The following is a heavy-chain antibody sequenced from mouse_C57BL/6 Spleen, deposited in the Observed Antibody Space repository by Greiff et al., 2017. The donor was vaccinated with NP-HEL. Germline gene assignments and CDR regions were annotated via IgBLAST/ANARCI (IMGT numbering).Heavy chain of an antibody. J-gene: IGHJ2*01. CDR3: ARSNYYGSIYDY. V-gene: IGHV1-82*01. Sequence: VQLQQSGPELVKPGASVKISCKASGYAFGSSWMNWVKQRPGKGLEWIGRIYPGDGDTNYNGKFKGKATLTADKSSSTAYMQLSSLTSEDSAVYFCARSNYYGSIYDYWGQGTTLTVSS. CDR1: GYAFGSSW. D-gene: IGHD1-1*01. CDR2: IYPGDGDT.